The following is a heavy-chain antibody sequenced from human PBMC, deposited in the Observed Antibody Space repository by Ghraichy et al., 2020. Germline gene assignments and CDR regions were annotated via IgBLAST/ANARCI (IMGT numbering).Heavy chain of an antibody. J-gene: IGHJ4*02. Sequence: GGSLRLSCAASGFTFTNYWMHWVRQAPGKGPVWVARINSDGSSTVYADSVKGRFTISRDNAKNTVYLQMNSLRAEDTALYYCASVYPVNWGRGTLVTVSP. D-gene: IGHD1-14*01. CDR3: ASVYPVN. CDR2: INSDGSST. V-gene: IGHV3-74*01. CDR1: GFTFTNYW.